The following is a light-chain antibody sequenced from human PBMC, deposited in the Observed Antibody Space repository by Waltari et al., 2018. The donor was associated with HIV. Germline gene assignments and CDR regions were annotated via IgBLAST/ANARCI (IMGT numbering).Light chain of an antibody. CDR1: QNISSY. CDR2: AAS. Sequence: DIQMTQSPSSLSASVGDRVTITCRASQNISSYLSWYQQKPGKAPKVLIYAASSLQSGGPSRFSGSGSGTDFNISISSLQLEDFATYYCQQSYSTPRTFGQGTKVEIK. J-gene: IGKJ1*01. V-gene: IGKV1-39*01. CDR3: QQSYSTPRT.